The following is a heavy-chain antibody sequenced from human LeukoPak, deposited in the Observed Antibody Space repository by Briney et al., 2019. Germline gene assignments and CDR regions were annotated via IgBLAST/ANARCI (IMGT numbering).Heavy chain of an antibody. Sequence: GGSLRLSCAASGFSFSNYGMHWVRQAPGKGLEWVAVISDDGSNKYYVDSVKGRFTISRDNSKNTVYLQMNSLRVEDTAVYYCATDRGSAWSFDYWGQGTLVTVSS. J-gene: IGHJ4*02. CDR1: GFSFSNYG. CDR3: ATDRGSAWSFDY. V-gene: IGHV3-30*03. CDR2: ISDDGSNK. D-gene: IGHD6-19*01.